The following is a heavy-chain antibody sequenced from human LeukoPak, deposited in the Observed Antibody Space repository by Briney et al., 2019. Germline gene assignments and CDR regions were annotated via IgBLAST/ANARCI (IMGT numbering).Heavy chain of an antibody. D-gene: IGHD2-15*01. CDR2: ISGSGGST. J-gene: IGHJ4*02. CDR1: GFTFSSYA. Sequence: GGSLRLSCAASGFTFSSYAMSRVRQAPGKGLEWVSAISGSGGSTYYADSVKGRFTISRDNSKNTLYLQMNSLRAEDTAVYYCAKVGGYCSGGSCHFDYWGQGTLVTVSS. V-gene: IGHV3-23*01. CDR3: AKVGGYCSGGSCHFDY.